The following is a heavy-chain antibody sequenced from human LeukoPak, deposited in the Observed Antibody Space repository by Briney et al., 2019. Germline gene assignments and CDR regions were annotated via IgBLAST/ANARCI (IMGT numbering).Heavy chain of an antibody. CDR1: GGSISSYY. V-gene: IGHV4-59*08. J-gene: IGHJ4*02. D-gene: IGHD6-13*01. CDR2: IYYSGST. Sequence: SETLSLTCTVSGGSISSYYWSWLRQPPGKGLEWIGYIYYSGSTNYNRSLKSRVTISVDKSKNQFSLKLSSVTAADTAVYYCARMGPAAAGIVDWGQGTLVTVSS. CDR3: ARMGPAAAGIVD.